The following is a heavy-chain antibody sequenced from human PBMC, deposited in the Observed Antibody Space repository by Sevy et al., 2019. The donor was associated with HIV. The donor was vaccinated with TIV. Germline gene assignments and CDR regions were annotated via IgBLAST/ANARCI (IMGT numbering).Heavy chain of an antibody. V-gene: IGHV1-2*02. D-gene: IGHD1-26*01. J-gene: IGHJ4*02. CDR2: INPNSGGT. CDR1: GYTFTGYY. Sequence: ASVKVSCKAPGYTFTGYYMHWVRQAPGQGLEWMGWINPNSGGTNYAQKFQGRVTMTRDTSISTAYMELSRLRSDDTAVYYCARHGGSYSWVDYWGQGTLVTVSS. CDR3: ARHGGSYSWVDY.